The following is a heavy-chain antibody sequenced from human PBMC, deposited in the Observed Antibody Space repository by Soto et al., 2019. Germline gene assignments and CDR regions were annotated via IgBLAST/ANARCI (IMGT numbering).Heavy chain of an antibody. D-gene: IGHD7-27*01. V-gene: IGHV3-21*01. CDR1: GFTFSSYS. CDR2: ISSSSSYI. J-gene: IGHJ6*03. Sequence: EVQLVESGGGLVKPGGSLRLSCAASGFTFSSYSMNWVRQAPGKGLEWVSSISSSSSYIYYADSVKGRFTSSRDNAKNSLYLQMNSLRAEDTAVYYCARPWGHYYSYYYMDVWGKGTRVTVSS. CDR3: ARPWGHYYSYYYMDV.